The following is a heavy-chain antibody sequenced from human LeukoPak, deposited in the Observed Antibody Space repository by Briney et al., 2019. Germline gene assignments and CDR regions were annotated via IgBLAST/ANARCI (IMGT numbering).Heavy chain of an antibody. CDR3: ARAMGPMVRAGLDGMDV. Sequence: SVKVSCKASGGTFSSYAISWVRQAPGQGLEWMGGIIPIFGTANYAQEFQGRVTITADESTSTAYMELSSLRSEDTAVYYCARAMGPMVRAGLDGMDVWGQGTTVTVSS. V-gene: IGHV1-69*13. D-gene: IGHD3-10*01. CDR1: GGTFSSYA. J-gene: IGHJ6*02. CDR2: IIPIFGTA.